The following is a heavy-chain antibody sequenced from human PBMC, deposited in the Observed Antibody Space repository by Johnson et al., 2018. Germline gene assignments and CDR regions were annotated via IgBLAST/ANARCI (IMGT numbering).Heavy chain of an antibody. CDR2: IYYSGST. V-gene: IGHV4-59*01. CDR3: GRLRVTMFGVVIGNGMDV. J-gene: IGHJ6*02. Sequence: QVELQESGPGLVKPSETLSLTCTVSGGSISSYYWSWIRQPPGKGLEWIGYIYYSGSTDYNPSLKSRVPISVDTSKNQFSLKLSSVTAADTAVYYCGRLRVTMFGVVIGNGMDVWGQGTTVTVSS. CDR1: GGSISSYY. D-gene: IGHD3-3*01.